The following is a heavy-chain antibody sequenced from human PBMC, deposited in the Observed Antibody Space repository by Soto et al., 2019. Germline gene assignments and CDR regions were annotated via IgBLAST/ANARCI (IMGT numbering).Heavy chain of an antibody. J-gene: IGHJ5*02. V-gene: IGHV3-21*01. CDR3: TRDASRDSSARGWFDP. CDR2: ISSNSAYI. D-gene: IGHD6-13*01. Sequence: LGGSLRLSCAASGFTFRSFTMNWVRQAPGKGLEWVSTISSNSAYIYYTDALRGRFTISRDNAKNSLHLQMNSLRAEDTAVYYCTRDASRDSSARGWFDPWGPGTLVTVSS. CDR1: GFTFRSFT.